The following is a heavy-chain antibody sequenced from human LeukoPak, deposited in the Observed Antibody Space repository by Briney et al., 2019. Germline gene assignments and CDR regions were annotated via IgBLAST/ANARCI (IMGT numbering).Heavy chain of an antibody. CDR2: ISAYNGNT. CDR3: ARGRITGTTVDFDY. D-gene: IGHD1-7*01. Sequence: ASVKVSCKASGYTFTGYYMHWVRQAPGQGLEWMGWISAYNGNTNYAQKLQGRVTMTTDTSTSTAYMELRSLRSDDTAVYYCARGRITGTTVDFDYWGQGTLVTVSS. J-gene: IGHJ4*02. CDR1: GYTFTGYY. V-gene: IGHV1-18*04.